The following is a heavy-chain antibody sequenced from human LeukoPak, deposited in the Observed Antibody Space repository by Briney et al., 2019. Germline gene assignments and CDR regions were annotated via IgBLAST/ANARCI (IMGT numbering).Heavy chain of an antibody. Sequence: GGSLRLSCAASGFTFSSYAMSWVRQAPGKGLEWVSAISGSGGSTYYADSVKGRFTISRDNSKNTLYLQMNSLRAEDTAVCYCATTFWGDGYNWGYFDYWGQGTLVTVSS. D-gene: IGHD5-24*01. J-gene: IGHJ4*02. CDR3: ATTFWGDGYNWGYFDY. CDR1: GFTFSSYA. V-gene: IGHV3-23*01. CDR2: ISGSGGST.